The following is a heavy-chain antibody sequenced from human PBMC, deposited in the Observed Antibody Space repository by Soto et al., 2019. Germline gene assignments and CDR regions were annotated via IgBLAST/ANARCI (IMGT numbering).Heavy chain of an antibody. CDR1: GFTFSSYS. CDR3: ARDSGVEQWLANWFDP. D-gene: IGHD6-19*01. V-gene: IGHV3-21*01. CDR2: ISSSSSYI. Sequence: GGPLRLSCAASGFTFSSYSMNWVRQAPGKGLEWVSSISSSSSYIYYADSVKGRFTISRDNAKNSLYLQMNSLRAEDTAVYYCARDSGVEQWLANWFDPWGQGTLVTVSS. J-gene: IGHJ5*02.